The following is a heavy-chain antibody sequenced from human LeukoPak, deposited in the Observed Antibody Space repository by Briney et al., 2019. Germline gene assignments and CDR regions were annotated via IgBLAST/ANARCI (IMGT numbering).Heavy chain of an antibody. CDR1: GGSFSGYY. J-gene: IGHJ5*02. CDR3: ARRAGYSSGWLGYNWFDP. D-gene: IGHD6-19*01. CDR2: INHSGST. Sequence: SETLSLTCAVYGGSFSGYYWSWIRQPPGKGLEWIGEINHSGSTNYNPSLKSRVTVSVDTSKNQFSLKLSSVTAADTAVYYCARRAGYSSGWLGYNWFDPWGQRALVTVSS. V-gene: IGHV4-34*01.